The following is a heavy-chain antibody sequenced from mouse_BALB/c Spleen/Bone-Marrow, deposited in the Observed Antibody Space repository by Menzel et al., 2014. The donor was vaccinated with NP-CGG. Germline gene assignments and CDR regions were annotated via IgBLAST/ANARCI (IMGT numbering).Heavy chain of an antibody. V-gene: IGHV5-17*02. CDR3: TRGGNWDDFDY. CDR1: RFTFSSFG. CDR2: ISSGSSTI. J-gene: IGHJ2*01. D-gene: IGHD4-1*01. Sequence: EVMLVESGGGLVQPGGSRKLSCAASRFTFSSFGMHWVRQAPEKGLEWVAYISSGSSTIFYADTVKGRFTVSRDNPKNTLFLQMTSLRSEDTAMYYCTRGGNWDDFDYWGQGTTLTVSS.